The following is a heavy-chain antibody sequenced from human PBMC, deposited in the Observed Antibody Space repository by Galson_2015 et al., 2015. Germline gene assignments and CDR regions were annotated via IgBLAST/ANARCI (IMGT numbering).Heavy chain of an antibody. CDR3: ARGSYGFWSASAPGWGY. D-gene: IGHD3-3*01. V-gene: IGHV3-21*01. Sequence: SLRLSCAASGFTFSSYSMNWVRQAPGKGLEWVSSISSSSSYIYYADSVKGRFTISRDNAKNSLYLQMNSLRAEDTAVYYCARGSYGFWSASAPGWGYWGQGTLVTVSS. J-gene: IGHJ4*02. CDR2: ISSSSSYI. CDR1: GFTFSSYS.